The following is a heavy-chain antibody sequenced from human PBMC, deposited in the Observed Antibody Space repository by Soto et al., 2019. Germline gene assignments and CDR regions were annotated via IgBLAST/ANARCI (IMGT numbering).Heavy chain of an antibody. Sequence: QMQLVQSGAEVKKTGSSVKVSCKASGYTFTYRYLHWVRQAPGQALEWMGWITPFNGNTNYAQKFQDRGTITRDRSMSTAYMELSSLRSEDTAMYYCATSAGSGSFQPPYYYYGMDVWGQGTTVTVSS. CDR1: GYTFTYRY. CDR2: ITPFNGNT. J-gene: IGHJ6*02. V-gene: IGHV1-45*02. CDR3: ATSAGSGSFQPPYYYYGMDV. D-gene: IGHD3-10*01.